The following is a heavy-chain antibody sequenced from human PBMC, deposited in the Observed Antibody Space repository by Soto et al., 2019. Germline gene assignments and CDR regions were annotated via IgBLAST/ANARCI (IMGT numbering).Heavy chain of an antibody. D-gene: IGHD6-19*01. Sequence: PGGSLRLSCAASGFTFSSYSMNWVRQAPGKGLEWVSYISSSSSTIYYADSVKGRFTISRDNAKNSLYLQMNSLRDEDTAVYYCARDQIPWRSIAVDLDVWGQGTTVTVSS. CDR2: ISSSSSTI. CDR3: ARDQIPWRSIAVDLDV. J-gene: IGHJ6*02. CDR1: GFTFSSYS. V-gene: IGHV3-48*02.